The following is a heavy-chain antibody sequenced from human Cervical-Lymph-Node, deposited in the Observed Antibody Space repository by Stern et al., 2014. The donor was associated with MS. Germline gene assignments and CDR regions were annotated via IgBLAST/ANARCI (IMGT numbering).Heavy chain of an antibody. CDR1: GGTFSSYA. Sequence: QVQLVQSGAEVKKPGSSVRVSCKTSGGTFSSYAISWVRQAPGQGLEWVGGIIPLFGTTNYAQKFQGRVTITADESTSTAYMELSSLRSEDTAVYYCARLRSGSYYGYFQHWGQGTLVTVSS. V-gene: IGHV1-69*01. J-gene: IGHJ1*01. CDR3: ARLRSGSYYGYFQH. CDR2: IIPLFGTT. D-gene: IGHD1-26*01.